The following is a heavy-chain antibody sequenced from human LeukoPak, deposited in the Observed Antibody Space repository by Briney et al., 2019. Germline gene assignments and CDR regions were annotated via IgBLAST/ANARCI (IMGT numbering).Heavy chain of an antibody. Sequence: ASVKVSCKASGYTFTGYYMHWVRQAPGQGLEWMGWINPNSGGTNYAQKFQGRVTMTRDTSISTAYMELSRLRSEDTAVYYCAREFLSTTVTTADYWGQGTLVTVSS. CDR3: AREFLSTTVTTADY. J-gene: IGHJ4*02. CDR2: INPNSGGT. CDR1: GYTFTGYY. V-gene: IGHV1-2*02. D-gene: IGHD4-17*01.